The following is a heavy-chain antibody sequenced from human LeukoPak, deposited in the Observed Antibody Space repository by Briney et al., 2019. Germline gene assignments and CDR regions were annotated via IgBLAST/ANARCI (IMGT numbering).Heavy chain of an antibody. CDR2: IYYSGST. D-gene: IGHD6-13*01. Sequence: PSETLSLTCTVSGGSISSHYWSRIRQPPGKGLEWIGYIYYSGSTNYNPSLKSRVTISVDTSKNQFSLKLSSVTAADTAVYYCARALGAGTLVYWGQGTLVTVSS. V-gene: IGHV4-59*11. J-gene: IGHJ4*02. CDR1: GGSISSHY. CDR3: ARALGAGTLVY.